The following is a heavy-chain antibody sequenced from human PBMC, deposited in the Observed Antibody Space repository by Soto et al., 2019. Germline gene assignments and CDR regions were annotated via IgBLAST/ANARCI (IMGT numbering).Heavy chain of an antibody. Sequence: SGGSLRLSCAVSGFTLSSYEMNWVRQAPGKGLEWVSYIGTSGKTIYYADSVRGRFTISRDNAKNSLYLQMNSLRAEDTAVYFCARDPAIYSGKFDYGLDVWGRGTTVTVSS. CDR1: GFTLSSYE. CDR3: ARDPAIYSGKFDYGLDV. D-gene: IGHD4-4*01. V-gene: IGHV3-48*03. CDR2: IGTSGKTI. J-gene: IGHJ6*02.